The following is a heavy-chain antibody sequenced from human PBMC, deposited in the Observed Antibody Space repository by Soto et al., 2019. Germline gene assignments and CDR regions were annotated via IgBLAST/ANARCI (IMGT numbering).Heavy chain of an antibody. Sequence: QVQLVQSGAEVKKPGSSVKVSCKASGGTFSSYAISWVRQAPGQGLEWMGGIIPIFGTANYAQKFQGRVTITADKSTSKAYMELSSLRSEDTAVYYCARLSGYCSSTSCSTNWFDPWGQGTLVTVSS. CDR1: GGTFSSYA. V-gene: IGHV1-69*06. D-gene: IGHD2-2*01. J-gene: IGHJ5*02. CDR2: IIPIFGTA. CDR3: ARLSGYCSSTSCSTNWFDP.